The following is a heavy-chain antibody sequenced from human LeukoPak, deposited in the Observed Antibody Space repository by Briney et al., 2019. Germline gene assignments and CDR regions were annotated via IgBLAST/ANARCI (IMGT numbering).Heavy chain of an antibody. V-gene: IGHV3-23*01. CDR3: AKAASGSYLYYFDY. CDR2: ISYSGGST. Sequence: GGSLRLSCAASGLTFSSYAMNWVRQAPGKGLEWVSTISYSGGSTYYVDSVKGRFTISRDNSENTLYLQLNSLRAEDTAVYYCAKAASGSYLYYFDYWGQGTLVSVSS. J-gene: IGHJ4*02. D-gene: IGHD1-26*01. CDR1: GLTFSSYA.